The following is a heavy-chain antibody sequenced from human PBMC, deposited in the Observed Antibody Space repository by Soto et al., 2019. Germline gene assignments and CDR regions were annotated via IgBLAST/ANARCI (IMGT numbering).Heavy chain of an antibody. J-gene: IGHJ6*02. CDR1: GYTFTGYY. V-gene: IGHV1-2*02. Sequence: ASVKVSCKASGYTFTGYYMHRVRQAPGQGLEWMGWINPNSGGTNYAQKFQGRVTMTRDTSISTAYMELSRLRSDDTAVYYCARDVEDIVLMVYANYGMDVWGQGTTVTVSS. D-gene: IGHD2-8*01. CDR2: INPNSGGT. CDR3: ARDVEDIVLMVYANYGMDV.